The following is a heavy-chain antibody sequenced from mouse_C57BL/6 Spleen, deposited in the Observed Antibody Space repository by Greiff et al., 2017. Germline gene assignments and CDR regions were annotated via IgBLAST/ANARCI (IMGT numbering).Heavy chain of an antibody. CDR1: GYTFTSYW. Sequence: QVQLKQPGAELVRPGSSVKLSCKASGYTFTSYWMHWVKQRPIQGLEWIGNIDPSDSETHYNQKFKDKATLTVDKSSSTAYMQLSSLTSEDSAVYYCARLTTAQAGYFDVWGTGTTVTVS. J-gene: IGHJ1*03. CDR3: ARLTTAQAGYFDV. V-gene: IGHV1-52*01. CDR2: IDPSDSET. D-gene: IGHD1-2*01.